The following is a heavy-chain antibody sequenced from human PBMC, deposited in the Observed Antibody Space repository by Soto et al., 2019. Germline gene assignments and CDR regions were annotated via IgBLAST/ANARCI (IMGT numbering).Heavy chain of an antibody. CDR2: ISGSGGST. CDR1: GFTFSSYA. V-gene: IGHV3-23*01. D-gene: IGHD3-3*01. CDR3: AKENKTPGYDFWSGYYNFFIADAFDI. Sequence: EVQLLESGGGLVQPGGSLRLSCAASGFTFSSYAMSWVRQAPGKGLEWVSAISGSGGSTYYADSVKGRFTISRDNSKNTLYLQMNSLRAEDTAVYYCAKENKTPGYDFWSGYYNFFIADAFDIWGQGTMVTVSS. J-gene: IGHJ3*02.